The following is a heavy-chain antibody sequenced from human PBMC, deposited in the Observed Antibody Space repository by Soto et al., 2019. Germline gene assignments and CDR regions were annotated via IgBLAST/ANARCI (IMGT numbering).Heavy chain of an antibody. Sequence: QLQLQESGPGLVKPSETLSLTCTVSGGSISSSSYYWGWIRQPPGKGLEWIGSIYYSGSTYYNPSLKSRVTISVDTSKKQFSLKLSSVTAADTAVYYCARLGCSGGSCYSHYYYYMDVWGKGTTVTVSS. CDR1: GGSISSSSYY. CDR2: IYYSGST. J-gene: IGHJ6*03. CDR3: ARLGCSGGSCYSHYYYYMDV. V-gene: IGHV4-39*01. D-gene: IGHD2-15*01.